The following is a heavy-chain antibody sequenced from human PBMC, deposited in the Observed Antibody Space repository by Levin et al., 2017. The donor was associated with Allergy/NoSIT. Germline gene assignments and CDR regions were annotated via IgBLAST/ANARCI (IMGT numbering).Heavy chain of an antibody. CDR3: AKAGGETSYCGGDCGIDY. D-gene: IGHD2-21*02. CDR2: ISYDESHK. Sequence: GESLKISCAASGFSFSRYGMHWVRQAPGKGLEWVAFISYDESHKNFADSVKGRFTISRDKSKSTLYLQMNSLRAEDTAVYYCAKAGGETSYCGGDCGIDYWGQGTLVTVSS. V-gene: IGHV3-30*18. CDR1: GFSFSRYG. J-gene: IGHJ4*02.